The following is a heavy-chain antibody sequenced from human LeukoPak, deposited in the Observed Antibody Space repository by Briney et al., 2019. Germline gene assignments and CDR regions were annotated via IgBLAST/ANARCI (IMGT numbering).Heavy chain of an antibody. CDR3: AKDIAGGNSYWYFDL. CDR2: ISWNSGSI. D-gene: IGHD4-23*01. CDR1: GFTFDDYA. Sequence: GGSLRLSCAASGFTFDDYAMHWVRQAPGKGLEWVSGISWNSGSIGYADSVKGRFTISRDNAKNSPYLQMNSLRAEDTALYYCAKDIAGGNSYWYFDLWGRGTLVTVSS. V-gene: IGHV3-9*01. J-gene: IGHJ2*01.